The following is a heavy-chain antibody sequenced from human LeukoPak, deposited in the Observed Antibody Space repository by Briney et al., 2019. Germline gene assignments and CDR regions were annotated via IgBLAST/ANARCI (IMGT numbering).Heavy chain of an antibody. CDR1: GCTFSCYA. J-gene: IGHJ4*02. CDR3: AREVPLQLWIYFDC. D-gene: IGHD5-18*01. V-gene: IGHV1-69*04. CDR2: IIPILGIA. Sequence: ASVNVSCKASGCTFSCYAISWVRQAPGQGLEWMGRIIPILGIANSAQKIQGRVTITADKSKSTDYMELSSLRSEDTAEYYCAREVPLQLWIYFDCWGQGTLVTVSS.